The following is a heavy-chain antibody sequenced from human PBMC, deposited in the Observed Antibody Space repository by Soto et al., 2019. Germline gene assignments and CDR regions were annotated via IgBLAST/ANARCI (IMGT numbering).Heavy chain of an antibody. Sequence: ASVKVSCKASGYTFTSYYMHWVRQAPGQGLEWMGIINPSGGSTNYAQRFQGRVTMTRDTSTSTVYMELSSLRSEDTAVFYCARAYSGSSSYDYWGQGTLVTVSS. D-gene: IGHD1-26*01. V-gene: IGHV1-46*01. CDR3: ARAYSGSSSYDY. CDR2: INPSGGST. CDR1: GYTFTSYY. J-gene: IGHJ4*02.